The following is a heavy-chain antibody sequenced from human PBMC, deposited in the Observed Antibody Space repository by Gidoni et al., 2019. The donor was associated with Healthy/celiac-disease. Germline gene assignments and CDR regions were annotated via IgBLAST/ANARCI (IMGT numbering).Heavy chain of an antibody. V-gene: IGHV3-30*18. CDR2: ISYDGSNK. CDR3: AKRASRGKDYYYGMDV. CDR1: GFPFSSHG. J-gene: IGHJ6*02. Sequence: VQLLESGGGVVQPGRSLRRSCAASGFPFSSHGMHWVRQAPGEGLEWVAVISYDGSNKYYADSVKGRFTISRDNSKNTLYLQMNSLRAEDTAVYYCAKRASRGKDYYYGMDVWGQGTTVTVSS.